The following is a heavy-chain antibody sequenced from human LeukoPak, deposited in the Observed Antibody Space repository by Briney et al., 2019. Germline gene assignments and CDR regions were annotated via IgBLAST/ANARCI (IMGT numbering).Heavy chain of an antibody. CDR3: ARQESRNYLYEGLDY. CDR2: ISDSSTTI. D-gene: IGHD3-10*01. J-gene: IGHJ4*02. Sequence: GGSRRLSCTASRFNFPDAWLAWVRQAPGKGLEWVSYISDSSTTIYYADSVKGRFTISRDNAKNSLYLQMNSLRPDDTAIYSCARQESRNYLYEGLDYWGQGNLVTVSS. CDR1: RFNFPDAW. V-gene: IGHV3-48*01.